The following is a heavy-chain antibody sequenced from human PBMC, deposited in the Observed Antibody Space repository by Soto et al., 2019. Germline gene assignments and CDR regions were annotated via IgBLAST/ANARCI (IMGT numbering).Heavy chain of an antibody. V-gene: IGHV3-9*01. CDR2: ISWNSGSI. Sequence: LSCAASGFTFDDYAMHWVRQALGKGLEWVSDISWNSGSIGYADSVKGRFTISRDNAKNSLYLQMNSLSAGATALYFCANESSRGYRYGYDALDIRGQVVTVTV. CDR3: ANESSRGYRYGYDALDI. CDR1: GFTFDDYA. J-gene: IGHJ3*02. D-gene: IGHD5-18*01.